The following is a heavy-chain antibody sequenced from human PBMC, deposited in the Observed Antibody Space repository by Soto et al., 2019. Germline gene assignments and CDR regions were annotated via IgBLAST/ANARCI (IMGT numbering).Heavy chain of an antibody. V-gene: IGHV3-33*01. J-gene: IGHJ4*02. CDR1: GFTFSSYG. Sequence: SLRLSCAASGFTFSSYGMHWVRQAPGKGLEWVAVIWYDGSNKYYADSVKGRFTISRDNSKNTLYLQMNSLRAEDTAVYYCARDSGSGWSTGIDYWGQGXLVTVYS. CDR3: ARDSGSGWSTGIDY. CDR2: IWYDGSNK. D-gene: IGHD6-19*01.